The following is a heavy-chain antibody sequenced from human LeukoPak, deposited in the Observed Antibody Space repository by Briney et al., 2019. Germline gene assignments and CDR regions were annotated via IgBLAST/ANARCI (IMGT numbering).Heavy chain of an antibody. Sequence: ASETLSLTCTVSGGSISSSSYYWGWLRQPPGKGLEWIGSIYYSGSTYYNPSLKSRVTISVDTSKNQFSLKLSSVTAADTAVYYCARKGSSSSRALDYWGQGTLVTVSS. J-gene: IGHJ4*02. CDR3: ARKGSSSSRALDY. CDR1: GGSISSSSYY. CDR2: IYYSGST. V-gene: IGHV4-39*07. D-gene: IGHD6-6*01.